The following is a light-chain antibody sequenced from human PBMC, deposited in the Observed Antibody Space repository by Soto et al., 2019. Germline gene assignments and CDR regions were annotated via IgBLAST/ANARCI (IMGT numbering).Light chain of an antibody. J-gene: IGKJ5*01. CDR1: QSVSGNH. CDR3: QQYDSAPNT. Sequence: EIVLTQSPGTLSLSPGERATLSCRASQSVSGNHLAWYQQKPGQAPRVLIHGASSRATGIADRFSGSGSGTDFTLTISRLEPGDFAVYYCQQYDSAPNTFGQGTRLEIK. V-gene: IGKV3-20*01. CDR2: GAS.